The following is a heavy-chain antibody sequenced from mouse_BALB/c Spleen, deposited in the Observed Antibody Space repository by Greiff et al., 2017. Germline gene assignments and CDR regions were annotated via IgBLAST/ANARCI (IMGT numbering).Heavy chain of an antibody. D-gene: IGHD1-1*01. Sequence: VKLMESGAELAKPGASVKMSCKASGYTFTSYWMHWVKQRPGQGLEWIGYINPSTGYTEYNQKFKDKATLTADKSSSTAYMQLSSLTSEDSAVYYCARWAVVAHYYAMDYWGQGTSVTVSS. CDR2: INPSTGYT. CDR1: GYTFTSYW. CDR3: ARWAVVAHYYAMDY. J-gene: IGHJ4*01. V-gene: IGHV1-7*01.